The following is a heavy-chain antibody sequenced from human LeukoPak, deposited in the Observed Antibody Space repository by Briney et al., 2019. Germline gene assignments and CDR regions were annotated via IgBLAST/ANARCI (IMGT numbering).Heavy chain of an antibody. CDR2: INPNSGGT. V-gene: IGHV1-2*02. CDR3: ARVKYDFWSGYDYYYYGMDV. CDR1: GYTFTGYY. D-gene: IGHD3-3*01. Sequence: VASVKVSCKSSGYTFTGYYMHWVRQAPGQGLEWMGWINPNSGGTNYAQKFQGRVTMTRDTSISTAYMELSRLRSDDTAVYYCARVKYDFWSGYDYYYYGMDVWGQGTTVTVSS. J-gene: IGHJ6*02.